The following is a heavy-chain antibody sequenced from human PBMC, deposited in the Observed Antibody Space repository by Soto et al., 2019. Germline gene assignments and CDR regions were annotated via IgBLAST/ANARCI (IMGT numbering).Heavy chain of an antibody. CDR1: GGSISSSSYY. J-gene: IGHJ5*02. CDR3: ASPKIAFYNWFDP. CDR2: IYYSGST. D-gene: IGHD3-3*02. Sequence: ETLSITCTVSGGSISSSSYYWGWIRQPPGKGLEWIGSIYYSGSTYYNPSLKSRVTISVDTSKNQFSLKLSSVTAADTAVYYCASPKIAFYNWFDPWGQGTLVTVSS. V-gene: IGHV4-39*01.